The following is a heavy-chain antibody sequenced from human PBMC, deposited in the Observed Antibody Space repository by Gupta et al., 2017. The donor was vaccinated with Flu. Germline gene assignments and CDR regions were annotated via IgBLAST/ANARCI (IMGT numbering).Heavy chain of an antibody. CDR2: ISWNSGKT. V-gene: IGHV3-9*01. J-gene: IGHJ4*02. CDR3: AKDSSSWYSYLDS. D-gene: IGHD6-13*01. CDR1: FDDFG. Sequence: FDDFGMHWVRQVPGKGLEWVSCISWNSGKTGYADSVKGRFTISRDNAKNSLYLQMNSLRAEDTAFYYCAKDSSSWYSYLDSWGQGILVTVSS.